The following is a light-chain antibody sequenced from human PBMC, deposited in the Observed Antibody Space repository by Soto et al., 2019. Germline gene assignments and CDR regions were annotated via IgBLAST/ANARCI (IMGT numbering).Light chain of an antibody. CDR3: LLSYGGPRV. CDR1: TGTVTSYHF. V-gene: IGLV7-46*01. CDR2: ETS. Sequence: QAVVTQEPSLTVSPGGTVTLTCGSSTGTVTSYHFPYWFQQKPGQAPRTLIYETSNRHSWTPARFSGSLLGDKAALTLSGAQPEDEADYDCLLSYGGPRVFGGGTKLTVL. J-gene: IGLJ2*01.